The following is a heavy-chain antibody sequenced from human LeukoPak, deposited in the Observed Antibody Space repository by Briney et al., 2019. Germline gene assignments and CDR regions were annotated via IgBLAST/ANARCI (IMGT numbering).Heavy chain of an antibody. J-gene: IGHJ4*02. Sequence: GGSLRLSCAASGFTVSSNYMSWVRQAPGKGLEWVSVIYSGGSTYYADSVKGRFTISRDNSKNTLYLQMNSLRAEDTAVYYCARNDGITIFGVVPDYWGQGTLVTVSS. CDR1: GFTVSSNY. CDR3: ARNDGITIFGVVPDY. D-gene: IGHD3-3*01. V-gene: IGHV3-53*01. CDR2: IYSGGST.